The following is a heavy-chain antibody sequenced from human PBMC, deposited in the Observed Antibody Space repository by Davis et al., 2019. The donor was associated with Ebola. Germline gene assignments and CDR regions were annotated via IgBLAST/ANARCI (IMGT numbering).Heavy chain of an antibody. J-gene: IGHJ4*02. CDR1: GFTFGDYA. CDR2: IRSKAYGGTT. V-gene: IGHV3-49*03. D-gene: IGHD6-6*01. CDR3: TTSLYSSSSYFDY. Sequence: PGGSLRLSCTASGFTFGDYAMSWFRQAPGKGLEWVGFIRSKAYGGTTEYAASVKGRFTISRDDSKSIAYLQMNSLKTEDTAVYYCTTSLYSSSSYFDYWSQGTLVTVSS.